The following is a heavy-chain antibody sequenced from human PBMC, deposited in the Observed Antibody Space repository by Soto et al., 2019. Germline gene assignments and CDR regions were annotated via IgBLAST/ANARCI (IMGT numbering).Heavy chain of an antibody. J-gene: IGHJ4*02. D-gene: IGHD5-12*01. Sequence: LSLTCTVSGDSIRGYYWSWIRQPPGKGLEWLGYMDNSGSTNYNPSLKSRVTISVDTSKNQFSLKLSSVTAADTAVYYCARGRDGYNYLFDYWGQGTLVTVSS. CDR2: MDNSGST. CDR1: GDSIRGYY. V-gene: IGHV4-59*01. CDR3: ARGRDGYNYLFDY.